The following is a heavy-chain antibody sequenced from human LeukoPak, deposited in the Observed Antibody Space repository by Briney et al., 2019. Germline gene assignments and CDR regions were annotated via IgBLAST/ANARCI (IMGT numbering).Heavy chain of an antibody. V-gene: IGHV3-48*03. CDR1: GFTFSSYE. J-gene: IGHJ3*02. CDR3: ARDRDSSSWDDAFDI. CDR2: ISSSGSTI. Sequence: GGSLRLSCAASGFTFSSYEMNWVRQAPGKGLEWVSYISSSGSTIYYADSVKGRFTISRDNAKNSLYLQMNSLRAEDTAVYYCARDRDSSSWDDAFDIWGQGTMVTVSS. D-gene: IGHD6-13*01.